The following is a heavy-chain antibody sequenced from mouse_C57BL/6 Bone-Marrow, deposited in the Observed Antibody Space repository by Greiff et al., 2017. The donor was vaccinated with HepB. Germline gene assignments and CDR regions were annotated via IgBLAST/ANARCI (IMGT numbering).Heavy chain of an antibody. J-gene: IGHJ3*01. CDR2: IDPETGGT. Sequence: VQRVESGAELVRPGASVTLSCKASGYTFTDYEMHWVKQTPVHGLEWIGAIDPETGGTAYNQKFKGKAILTADKSSSTAYMELRSLTSEDSAVYYCTREGITTAAYWGQGTLVTVSA. D-gene: IGHD1-2*01. CDR1: GYTFTDYE. CDR3: TREGITTAAY. V-gene: IGHV1-15*01.